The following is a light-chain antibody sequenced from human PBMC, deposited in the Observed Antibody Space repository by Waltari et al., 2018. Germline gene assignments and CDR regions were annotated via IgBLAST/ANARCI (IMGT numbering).Light chain of an antibody. CDR2: DVS. Sequence: VGAYNYVSWYQQHPGKVPKLIIYDVSHRPSGVSFRFSGSKSDNTASLTISGLQAEDEADYYCISYTTSDTMIFGGGTKLTVL. CDR1: VGAYNY. J-gene: IGLJ2*01. V-gene: IGLV2-14*03. CDR3: ISYTTSDTMI.